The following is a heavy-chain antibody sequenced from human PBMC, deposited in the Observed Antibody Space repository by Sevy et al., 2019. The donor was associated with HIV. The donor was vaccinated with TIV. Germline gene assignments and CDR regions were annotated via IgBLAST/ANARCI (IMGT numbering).Heavy chain of an antibody. CDR3: AKDISPVLRWPDY. CDR2: ISWNSGSI. D-gene: IGHD5-12*01. V-gene: IGHV3-9*01. J-gene: IGHJ4*02. Sequence: GGSLRLSCAASGFTFDDYAMHWVRQAPGKGLEWVSGISWNSGSIGYADSVKGRFTISRDNAKNSLYLQMNSLRAEDTALYYCAKDISPVLRWPDYWGQGTLVTVSS. CDR1: GFTFDDYA.